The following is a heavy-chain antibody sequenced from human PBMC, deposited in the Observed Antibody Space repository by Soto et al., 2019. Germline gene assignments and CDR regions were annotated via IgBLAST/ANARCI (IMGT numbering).Heavy chain of an antibody. J-gene: IGHJ4*02. CDR2: IYRTGST. V-gene: IGHV4-4*02. CDR3: ASLDPRASVDY. D-gene: IGHD1-26*01. Sequence: QVQLQESGPGLVKPSGTLSLTCAVSGGSFTSNNWWTWVRQPPGQGLEWIGEIYRTGSTNYNPSRKSRVTTSLAKSETQSPLKVPSLTAAYAAVYYSASLDPRASVDYWGQGRLVTVSS. CDR1: GGSFTSNNW.